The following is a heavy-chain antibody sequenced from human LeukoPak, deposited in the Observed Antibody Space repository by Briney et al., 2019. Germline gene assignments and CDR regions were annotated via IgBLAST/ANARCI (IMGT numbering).Heavy chain of an antibody. V-gene: IGHV3-7*01. J-gene: IGHJ4*02. CDR1: GFTFSSYW. Sequence: GGSLRLSCAASGFTFSSYWMSWVRQAPGKGLEWVANIKQDGSEINYVDSVKGRFTISRDNAKNSLHLQMNSLRAADTAVYYCATGVIAAGNIPYYYFDYWGQGILVTVPS. CDR3: ATGVIAAGNIPYYYFDY. D-gene: IGHD6-6*01. CDR2: IKQDGSEI.